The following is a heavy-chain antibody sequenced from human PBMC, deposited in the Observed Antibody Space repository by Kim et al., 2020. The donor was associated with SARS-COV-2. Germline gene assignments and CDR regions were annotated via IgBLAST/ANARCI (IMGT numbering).Heavy chain of an antibody. D-gene: IGHD3-22*01. CDR1: GGSTSSYF. Sequence: SETLSLTCTVSGGSTSSYFWVWIRQPPGKGLEWMASFFQSGETDYNPSLSGRVTMSIDTSKNQVFLRLTSVTAADAAVYYCTRGSDYLLNWGQGILVTVSS. J-gene: IGHJ4*02. CDR3: TRGSDYLLN. V-gene: IGHV4-59*13. CDR2: FFQSGET.